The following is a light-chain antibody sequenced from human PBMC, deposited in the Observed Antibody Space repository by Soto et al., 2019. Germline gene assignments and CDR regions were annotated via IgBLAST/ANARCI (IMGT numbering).Light chain of an antibody. Sequence: DIKMTQSPSSLSGSVGDRVTITCRASENISRHLNWYQQKPGKAPKLLIYAASSLQNGVPSRFRGDGSVTDFTLTISNLQPEDFATYYCQQTYATLSISYGDGTRLESK. V-gene: IGKV1-39*01. CDR1: ENISRH. CDR2: AAS. CDR3: QQTYATLSIS. J-gene: IGKJ5*01.